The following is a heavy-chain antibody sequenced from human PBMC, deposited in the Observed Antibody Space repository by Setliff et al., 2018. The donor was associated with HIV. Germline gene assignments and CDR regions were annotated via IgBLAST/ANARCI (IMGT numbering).Heavy chain of an antibody. Sequence: SETLSLTCSVSGASIRGHYWSWIRQSPGKGLEWIGNLYYSGTTNYNPSFKSRVTRSVDTSQNQFSLRVNSVTADDTAVYYCARSLVPSGYYYGRHAFYIWGQGTKVTVSS. CDR1: GASIRGHY. CDR2: LYYSGTT. CDR3: ARSLVPSGYYYGRHAFYI. J-gene: IGHJ3*02. D-gene: IGHD3-22*01. V-gene: IGHV4-59*08.